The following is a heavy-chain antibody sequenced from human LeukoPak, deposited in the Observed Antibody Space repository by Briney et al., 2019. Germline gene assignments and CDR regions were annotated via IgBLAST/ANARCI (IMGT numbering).Heavy chain of an antibody. CDR1: GGSISSSNW. J-gene: IGHJ4*02. D-gene: IGHD3-3*01. CDR2: IYHSGST. Sequence: SETLSLTCAVSGGSISSSNWWSWIRQPPGKGLEWIGEIYHSGSTNYNPSLKSRVTISVDKSKNQFSLKLSSVTAADTAVYYCARGLRSDFWSGYYIDYWGQGTLVTVSS. V-gene: IGHV4-4*02. CDR3: ARGLRSDFWSGYYIDY.